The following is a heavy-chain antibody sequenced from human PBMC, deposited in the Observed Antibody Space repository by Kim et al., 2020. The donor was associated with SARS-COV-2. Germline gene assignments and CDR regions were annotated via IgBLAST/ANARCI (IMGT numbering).Heavy chain of an antibody. J-gene: IGHJ4*02. Sequence: SETLSLTCAVYGGSFSGYYWSWIRQPPGKGLEWIGEINHSGSTNYNPSLKSRVTISVDTSKNQFSLKLSSVTAADTAVYYCARGISSSCADDYWGQGTLVTVSS. CDR3: ARGISSSCADDY. CDR1: GGSFSGYY. D-gene: IGHD6-13*01. V-gene: IGHV4-34*01. CDR2: INHSGST.